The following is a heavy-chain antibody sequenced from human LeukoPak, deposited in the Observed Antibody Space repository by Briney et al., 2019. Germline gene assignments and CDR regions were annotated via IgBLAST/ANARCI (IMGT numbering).Heavy chain of an antibody. V-gene: IGHV4-59*01. Sequence: SETLSLTCTVSGGSINSYYWSWIRQPPGKGLEWIGYIYYSGSTNYNPSLKSRVTISVHTSKNQFSLKLSSVTAADTAVYYCARDGYNYGLDRFDSWGQGTLVTVSS. CDR2: IYYSGST. CDR1: GGSINSYY. J-gene: IGHJ4*02. CDR3: ARDGYNYGLDRFDS. D-gene: IGHD1-1*01.